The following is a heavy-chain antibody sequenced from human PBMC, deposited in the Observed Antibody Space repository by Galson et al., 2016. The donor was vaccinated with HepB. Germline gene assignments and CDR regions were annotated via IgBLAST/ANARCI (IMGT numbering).Heavy chain of an antibody. CDR1: GFTFSNHW. Sequence: SLRLSCAASGFTFSNHWMHWVRQAPGKGLVWVSRISGDGSSTSYADSVKGRFTISRDNAKNTMYLQMKSLSAEDTAVYYCARGLYSSNFYVGDCWGQGTLVTVSS. D-gene: IGHD6-13*01. V-gene: IGHV3-74*01. J-gene: IGHJ4*02. CDR3: ARGLYSSNFYVGDC. CDR2: ISGDGSST.